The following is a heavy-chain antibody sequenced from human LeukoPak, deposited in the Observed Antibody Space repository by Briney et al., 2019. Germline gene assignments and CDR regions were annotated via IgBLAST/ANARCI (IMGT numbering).Heavy chain of an antibody. CDR3: STDLRYAFDY. V-gene: IGHV3-48*02. CDR2: IRTTAEGAKYA. Sequence: GGSLRFSCATSEFCFTDYPMNWVRQAPGKGLEWISNIRTTAEGAKYAYYADSVKGRVTISRDAGKNTLYLHMNSLRDDDTAVYYCSTDLRYAFDYWGQGILVTVSS. CDR1: EFCFTDYP. J-gene: IGHJ4*02. D-gene: IGHD3-9*01.